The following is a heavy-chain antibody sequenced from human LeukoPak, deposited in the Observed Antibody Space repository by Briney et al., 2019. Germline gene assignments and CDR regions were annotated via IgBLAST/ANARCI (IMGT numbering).Heavy chain of an antibody. CDR2: IKQDGSEK. D-gene: IGHD3-22*01. J-gene: IGHJ4*02. CDR3: ARTGLTYYYDSSGYYSYYFDY. Sequence: GSLRLSCAASGFTFSSYWMSWVRQAPGKGLEWVANIKQDGSEKYYVDSVKGRFTISRDNAKNSLYLQMNSLRAEDTAVYYCARTGLTYYYDSSGYYSYYFDYWGQGTLVTVSS. V-gene: IGHV3-7*01. CDR1: GFTFSSYW.